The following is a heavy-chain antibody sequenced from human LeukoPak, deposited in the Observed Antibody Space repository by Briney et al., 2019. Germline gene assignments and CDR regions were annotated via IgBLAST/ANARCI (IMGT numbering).Heavy chain of an antibody. J-gene: IGHJ4*02. V-gene: IGHV4-39*07. Sequence: PSETLSLTCTVSGGSISSYYWGWIRQPPGKGLEWIGSIYYSGSTYYNPSLKSRVTISVDTSKNQFSLKLGSVTAADTAVYYCARTPIAAAGIIDYWGQGTLVTVSS. CDR1: GGSISSYY. CDR3: ARTPIAAAGIIDY. CDR2: IYYSGST. D-gene: IGHD6-13*01.